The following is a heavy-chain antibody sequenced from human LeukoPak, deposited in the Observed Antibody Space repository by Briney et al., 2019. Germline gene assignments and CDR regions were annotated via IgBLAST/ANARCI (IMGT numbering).Heavy chain of an antibody. CDR3: AREEKDYYYYYGMDV. CDR1: GGSISSYY. CDR2: IYYSGST. J-gene: IGHJ6*02. Sequence: PPETLSLTCTVSGGSISSYYWSWIRQPPGKGLEWIGYIYYSGSTNYNPSLKSRVTISVDTSKNQFSLKLSSVTAADTAVYYCAREEKDYYYYYGMDVWGQGTTVIVSS. V-gene: IGHV4-59*01.